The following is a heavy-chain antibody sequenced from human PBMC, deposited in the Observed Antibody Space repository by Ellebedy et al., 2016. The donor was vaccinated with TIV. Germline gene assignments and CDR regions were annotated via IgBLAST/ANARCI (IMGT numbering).Heavy chain of an antibody. J-gene: IGHJ4*02. CDR3: ASAYSSGYYYY. V-gene: IGHV4-59*12. Sequence: MPGGSLRLSCTVSGASISNYFWSWIRQPPGKGLERIGFVYHTGTTKYHPSLKSRVTMSVDTSKNHFSLKLSSVTAADTAVYYCASAYSSGYYYYWGQGTLVTVSS. D-gene: IGHD3-22*01. CDR1: GASISNYF. CDR2: VYHTGTT.